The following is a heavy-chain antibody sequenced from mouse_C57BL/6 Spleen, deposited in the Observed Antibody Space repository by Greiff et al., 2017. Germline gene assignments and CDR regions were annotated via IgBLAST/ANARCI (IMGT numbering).Heavy chain of an antibody. Sequence: QVQLKESGAELAKPGASVKLSCKASGYTFTSYWMHWVKQRPGQGLEWIGYINPSSGYTKYNQKFKDKATLTADKSSSTAYMQLSSLTYEDSAGYYCARSHWDRHYFDYWGQGTTLTVAS. D-gene: IGHD4-1*01. CDR3: ARSHWDRHYFDY. CDR1: GYTFTSYW. J-gene: IGHJ2*01. CDR2: INPSSGYT. V-gene: IGHV1-7*01.